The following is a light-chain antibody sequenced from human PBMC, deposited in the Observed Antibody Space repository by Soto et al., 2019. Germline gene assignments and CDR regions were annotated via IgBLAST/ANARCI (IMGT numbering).Light chain of an antibody. Sequence: EIVLTQSPGSLSLSLGERATLSCRASQSVDSAFFAWYQQKPGQPPRLLMYGASRRATGIPDRFSGSGSGTGFTLTISRLEPEDFAVYCCQQYASSLTFGQGTKVEI. CDR1: QSVDSAF. V-gene: IGKV3-20*01. CDR2: GAS. CDR3: QQYASSLT. J-gene: IGKJ1*01.